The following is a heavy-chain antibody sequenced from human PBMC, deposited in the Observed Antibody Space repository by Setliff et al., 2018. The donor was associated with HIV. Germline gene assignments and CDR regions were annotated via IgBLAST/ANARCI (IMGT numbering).Heavy chain of an antibody. J-gene: IGHJ6*03. Sequence: PSETLSLTCTVSGGSMNANHWSWIRQSPGKGPEWIAYIHVSGSTYFNPSLSSRVTISLDTSKNQFSLKLSSVTAADTAVYYCARGGGSRAATSSYYYMDVWGKGTTVTVSS. CDR1: GGSMNANH. V-gene: IGHV4-59*12. CDR3: ARGGGSRAATSSYYYMDV. D-gene: IGHD2-15*01. CDR2: IHVSGST.